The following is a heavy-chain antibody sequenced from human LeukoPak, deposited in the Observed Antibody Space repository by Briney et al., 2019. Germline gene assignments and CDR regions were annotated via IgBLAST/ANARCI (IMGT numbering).Heavy chain of an antibody. CDR3: AKRRSRNTGPFAS. Sequence: SETLSLTCTVSGGSISTYYWSWIRQPPGKGLEWIGYIYYSGNTNYNPSLKSRVTISMDTSKNQFSLKLSSVTAADTAVYYCAKRRSRNTGPFASWGQGTLVTVSP. CDR2: IYYSGNT. V-gene: IGHV4-59*01. CDR1: GGSISTYY. J-gene: IGHJ4*02. D-gene: IGHD5-18*01.